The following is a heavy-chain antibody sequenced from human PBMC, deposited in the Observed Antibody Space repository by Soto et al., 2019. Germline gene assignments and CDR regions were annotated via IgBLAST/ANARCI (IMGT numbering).Heavy chain of an antibody. CDR2: INHSGST. V-gene: IGHV4-34*01. CDR3: ARGLGGYCSGGSCYSFGYYYYGMDV. Sequence: SETLSLTCAVYGGSFSGYYWSWIRQPPGKGLEWIGEINHSGSTNYNPSLKSRVTISVDTSKNQFSLKLSSVTAADTAVYYCARGLGGYCSGGSCYSFGYYYYGMDVWGQGTTVTVSS. D-gene: IGHD2-15*01. CDR1: GGSFSGYY. J-gene: IGHJ6*02.